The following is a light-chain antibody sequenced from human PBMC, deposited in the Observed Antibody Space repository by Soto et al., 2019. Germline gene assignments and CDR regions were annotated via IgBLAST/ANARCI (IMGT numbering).Light chain of an antibody. V-gene: IGKV1-5*01. CDR3: QQYYSHSRT. CDR1: QTVSSW. CDR2: DVS. J-gene: IGKJ1*01. Sequence: DIQMTQSPSTLSASVGDRVTITCRASQTVSSWLAWYQQKPGKAPKLLIYDVSSLESGVPSRFSGSGSGTEFTLTISSLQPDDFATYYCQQYYSHSRTFGQGTKVDIK.